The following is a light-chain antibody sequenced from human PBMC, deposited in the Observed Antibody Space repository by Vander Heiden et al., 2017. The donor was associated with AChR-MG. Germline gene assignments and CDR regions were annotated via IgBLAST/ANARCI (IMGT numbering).Light chain of an antibody. Sequence: YELTQPLSVSVALGQTATVTCEGNDIGSKNVHWYQQKPGQAPMVVVFRDNNRPSGIPERFSGFNSRNTATLTISSVQAGDEADYYCQVWDTSTAVVFGGGTKLTGL. CDR1: DIGSKN. CDR3: QVWDTSTAVV. J-gene: IGLJ2*01. V-gene: IGLV3-9*01. CDR2: RDN.